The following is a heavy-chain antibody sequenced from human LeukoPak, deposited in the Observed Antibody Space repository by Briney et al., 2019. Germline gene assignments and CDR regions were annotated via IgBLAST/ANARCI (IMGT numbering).Heavy chain of an antibody. V-gene: IGHV4-61*01. CDR1: GGSVSSGSYY. CDR3: ARGGYSYGPPHFDL. CDR2: IYYSGST. Sequence: SETLSLTCTVSGGSVSSGSYYWSWIRQPPGKGLEWIGYIYYSGSTNYNPSLKSRVTISVDTSKNQFSLKLSSVTAADTAVYYCARGGYSYGPPHFDLRGRGTLVTVSS. D-gene: IGHD5-18*01. J-gene: IGHJ2*01.